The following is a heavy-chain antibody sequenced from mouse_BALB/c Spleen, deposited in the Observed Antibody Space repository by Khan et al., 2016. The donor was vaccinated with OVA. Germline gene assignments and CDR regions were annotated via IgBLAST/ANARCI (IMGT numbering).Heavy chain of an antibody. Sequence: QVQLQQPGAELVRPGTSVKMSCKAAGYTFTNYWIGWVKQRPGHGLEWIGDIYPGGGYTNYNEKFKGKATLTADTSSSTAYMQLSSLTSGDSVIYYWARRGAARATWDYFDYWGQGTTLTVSS. CDR2: IYPGGGYT. D-gene: IGHD3-1*01. CDR1: GYTFTNYW. V-gene: IGHV1-63*02. CDR3: ARRGAARATWDYFDY. J-gene: IGHJ2*01.